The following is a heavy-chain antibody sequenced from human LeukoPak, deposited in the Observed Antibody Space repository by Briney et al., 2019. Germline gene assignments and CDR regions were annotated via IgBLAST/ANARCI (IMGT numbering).Heavy chain of an antibody. Sequence: ASVKVSCKASGYTFTGYYMHWVRQAPGQGLEWMGWINPNSGGTNYAQKFQGRVTMNRDTSISTAYMELSRLRSDDTAVYYCARPLGAAGGSDAFDIWGQGTMVTVSS. V-gene: IGHV1-2*02. D-gene: IGHD6-13*01. CDR2: INPNSGGT. J-gene: IGHJ3*02. CDR3: ARPLGAAGGSDAFDI. CDR1: GYTFTGYY.